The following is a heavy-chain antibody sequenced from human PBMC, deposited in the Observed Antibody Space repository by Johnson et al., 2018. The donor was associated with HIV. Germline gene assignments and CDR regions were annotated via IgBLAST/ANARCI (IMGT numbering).Heavy chain of an antibody. V-gene: IGHV3-74*01. D-gene: IGHD6-13*01. J-gene: IGHJ3*02. CDR2: INSDGSST. Sequence: ASGFTLSSYWMHWVRQAPGKGLVWVSRINSDGSSTSYADSVKGRFTISRDNAKNTLYLQMNSLRAEDTAVYYCARDRPIAAAGHDAFDIWGQGTMVTVSS. CDR3: ARDRPIAAAGHDAFDI. CDR1: GFTLSSYW.